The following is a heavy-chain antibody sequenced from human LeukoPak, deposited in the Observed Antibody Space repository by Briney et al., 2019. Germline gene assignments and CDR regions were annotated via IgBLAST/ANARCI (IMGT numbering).Heavy chain of an antibody. D-gene: IGHD2-2*02. J-gene: IGHJ4*02. CDR1: GFTFSSYS. CDR2: ISSSSSYI. CDR3: ARGPGYCNSTSCHSRAFDY. V-gene: IGHV3-21*01. Sequence: GGSLRLSCAASGFTFSSYSMNWVRQAPGKGLEWVSSISSSSSYIYYADSVKGRFTISRDNAKNSLYLQMNSLRAEDTAVYYCARGPGYCNSTSCHSRAFDYWGQGTLVTVSS.